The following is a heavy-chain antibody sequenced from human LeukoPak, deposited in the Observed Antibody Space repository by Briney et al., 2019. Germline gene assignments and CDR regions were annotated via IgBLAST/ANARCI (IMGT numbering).Heavy chain of an antibody. CDR2: IITIIGTA. CDR3: ARAQGDYRNFNNKWFVP. CDR1: GGTFSNFA. D-gene: IGHD4-11*01. V-gene: IGHV1-69*05. Sequence: ASVKVSCKASGGTFSNFAISWVRQAPGQGLQWRGGIITIIGTASYAQKFQGRVTITTDESTSTAYMELRSLRSEDTAVYYCARAQGDYRNFNNKWFVPWGQGTLVTVSS. J-gene: IGHJ5*02.